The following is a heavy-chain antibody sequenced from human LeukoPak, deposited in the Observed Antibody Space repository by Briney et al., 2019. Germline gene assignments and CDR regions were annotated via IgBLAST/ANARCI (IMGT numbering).Heavy chain of an antibody. Sequence: PGGSLRLSCAASGFTFSSYWMTWVRQAPGKGLEWVANIKQDGSEKNYVDSVKGRFTISRDNAENSLYLQMNSLRAEDTAVYYCAKDLDDTGTTPFDYWGQGTLVTLSS. CDR2: IKQDGSEK. CDR1: GFTFSSYW. J-gene: IGHJ4*02. D-gene: IGHD1-1*01. CDR3: AKDLDDTGTTPFDY. V-gene: IGHV3-7*05.